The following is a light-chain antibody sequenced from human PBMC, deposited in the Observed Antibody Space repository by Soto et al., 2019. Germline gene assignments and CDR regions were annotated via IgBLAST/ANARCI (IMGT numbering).Light chain of an antibody. CDR3: SSYTSSSTRV. CDR1: SSDVGGYNY. Sequence: QSALTQPASVSGSPGQSITISCTGTSSDVGGYNYVSWYQQHPGKAPKLMIYEVSNRPSGVSNRFSGSKSGNTASLTISGLQAEDEGDYYCSSYTSSSTRVFGTGTKVIVL. J-gene: IGLJ1*01. V-gene: IGLV2-14*01. CDR2: EVS.